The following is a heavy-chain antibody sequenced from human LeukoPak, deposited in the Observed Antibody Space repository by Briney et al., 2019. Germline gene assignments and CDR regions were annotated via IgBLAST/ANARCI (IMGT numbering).Heavy chain of an antibody. CDR1: GFTFSSYG. J-gene: IGHJ4*02. V-gene: IGHV3-30*02. CDR3: AKDQGSGLL. D-gene: IGHD3-10*01. CDR2: IWYGGSNK. Sequence: PGESLRLSCAASGFTFSSYGMHWVRQAPGKGLEWVAVIWYGGSNKYYADSVKGRFTISRDNSKNTLYLQMNSLRAEDTAVYYCAKDQGSGLLWGQGTLVTVSS.